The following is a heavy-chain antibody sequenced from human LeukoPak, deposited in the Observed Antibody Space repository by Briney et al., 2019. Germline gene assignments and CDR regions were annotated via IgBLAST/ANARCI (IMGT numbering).Heavy chain of an antibody. V-gene: IGHV7-4-1*02. CDR3: ALRPIGVVVVAATGWYDP. CDR1: GGTFSSYA. J-gene: IGHJ5*02. CDR2: INTNTGNP. D-gene: IGHD2-15*01. Sequence: ASVKVSCKDSGGTFSSYAISWVRQAPGQGLERMGWINTNTGNPKYTQGFTGGVVFSLETSARTAYLQIRRLRDEETAVSNCALRPIGVVVVAATGWYDPWGQGTLVTVSS.